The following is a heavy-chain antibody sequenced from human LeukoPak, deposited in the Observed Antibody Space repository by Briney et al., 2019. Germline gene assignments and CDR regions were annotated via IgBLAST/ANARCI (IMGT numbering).Heavy chain of an antibody. Sequence: GGSLRLSCAASGFTFSSYGMHWVRQAPGKGLEWVAVISYDGSNKYYADSVKGRFTISRDNSKNTLYLQMNSLRAEDTAVYYCAKDGGSGSYYQGTYYYYGMDVWGQGTTVTVSS. J-gene: IGHJ6*02. CDR1: GFTFSSYG. V-gene: IGHV3-30*18. CDR3: AKDGGSGSYYQGTYYYYGMDV. D-gene: IGHD3-10*01. CDR2: ISYDGSNK.